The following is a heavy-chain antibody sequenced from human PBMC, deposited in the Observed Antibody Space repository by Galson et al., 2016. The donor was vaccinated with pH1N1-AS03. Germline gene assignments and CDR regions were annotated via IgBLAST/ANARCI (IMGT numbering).Heavy chain of an antibody. J-gene: IGHJ4*02. CDR1: GFTISKYG. D-gene: IGHD3-22*01. V-gene: IGHV3-33*01. Sequence: SLRLSCAASGFTISKYGMHWVRQAPGKGLEWMAIIWNDGGTTHYADSVKGRFTISRDDSKNTLYLQMNSLRGEDTAAYYCVRDDDSSGYYPDSWGRGTLVTVSS. CDR2: IWNDGGTT. CDR3: VRDDDSSGYYPDS.